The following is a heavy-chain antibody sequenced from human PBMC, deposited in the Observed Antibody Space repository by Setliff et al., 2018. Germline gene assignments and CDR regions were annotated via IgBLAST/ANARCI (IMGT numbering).Heavy chain of an antibody. CDR1: GGSVGSGFSY. Sequence: LSLTCTVSGGSVGSGFSYWTWIRQPAGKGLEWIGQIYTSWSTNYNPSLKSRVTISLDASKNQFSLRLTSVTAADTAVYYCARVTGFFYVDAWGKGTTVTVS. V-gene: IGHV4-61*09. CDR3: ARVTGFFYVDA. J-gene: IGHJ6*03. CDR2: IYTSWST. D-gene: IGHD3-3*01.